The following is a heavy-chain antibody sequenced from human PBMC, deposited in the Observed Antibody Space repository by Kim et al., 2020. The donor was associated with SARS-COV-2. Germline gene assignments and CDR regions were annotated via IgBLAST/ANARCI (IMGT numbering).Heavy chain of an antibody. CDR2: ISYEGSKK. V-gene: IGHV3-30*18. J-gene: IGHJ4*01. Sequence: GGSLRLSCAVSGFNFNYYGMHWVRQAPGKGLEWVAGISYEGSKKFYADSLMGRFTISSDSSKNTLYLQMDSLTSEDTAIYYCAKRGGVFDFSSSSYIDY. CDR3: AKRGGVFDFSSSSYIDY. CDR1: GFNFNYYG. D-gene: IGHD3-3*01.